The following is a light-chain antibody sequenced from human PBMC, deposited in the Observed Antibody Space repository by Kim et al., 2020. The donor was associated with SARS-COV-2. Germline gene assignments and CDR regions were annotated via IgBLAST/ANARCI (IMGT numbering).Light chain of an antibody. CDR1: KVGDKY. CDR2: QDS. V-gene: IGLV3-1*01. CDR3: QAWDSTIV. J-gene: IGLJ2*01. Sequence: SYELTQPPSVSVSPGQTASITCSGEKVGDKYVSWYQQKPGQSPVVVIYQDSKRPSWIPARFSGSNSGNTATLTISGTQALDAADYYCQAWDSTIVFG.